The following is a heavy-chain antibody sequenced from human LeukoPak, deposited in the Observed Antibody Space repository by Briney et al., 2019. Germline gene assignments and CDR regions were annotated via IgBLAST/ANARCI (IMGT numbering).Heavy chain of an antibody. CDR2: IYTSGST. CDR3: ARGLMEYYDFWSGSSFDY. V-gene: IGHV4-61*02. Sequence: ASETLSLTCNVSGYSNSSGSYYWSWIRQPAGKGLEWIGRIYTSGSTNYNPSLKSRVTISVDTSKNQFSLKLSSVTAADTAVYYCARGLMEYYDFWSGSSFDYWGQGTLVTVSS. J-gene: IGHJ4*02. D-gene: IGHD3-3*01. CDR1: GYSNSSGSYY.